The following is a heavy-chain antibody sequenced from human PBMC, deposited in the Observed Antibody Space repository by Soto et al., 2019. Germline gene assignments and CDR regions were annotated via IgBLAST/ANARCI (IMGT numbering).Heavy chain of an antibody. CDR2: TYYRSKWYN. J-gene: IGHJ3*02. D-gene: IGHD3-16*02. V-gene: IGHV6-1*01. CDR3: ARVYDYVWGSYRFLDAFDI. Sequence: SQTLSLICVISGDSVSSNSAAWNWIRQSPSRGLEWLGRTYYRSKWYNDYAVSVKSRITINPDTSKNQFSLQLNSVTPEDTAVYYCARVYDYVWGSYRFLDAFDIWGQGTMVTVSS. CDR1: GDSVSSNSAA.